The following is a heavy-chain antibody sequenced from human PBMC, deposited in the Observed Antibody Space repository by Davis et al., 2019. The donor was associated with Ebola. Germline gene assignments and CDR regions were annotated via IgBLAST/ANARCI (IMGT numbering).Heavy chain of an antibody. CDR1: GGTFSSYA. CDR2: IIPILGIA. V-gene: IGHV1-69*04. D-gene: IGHD2-15*01. Sequence: SVKVSCKASGGTFSSYAISWVRQAPAQGLEWMGRIIPILGIANYAQKFQGRVTITADKSTSTAYMELSSLRSEDTAVYYCARAQDRRGYYYYGMDVWGQGTTVTVSS. J-gene: IGHJ6*02. CDR3: ARAQDRRGYYYYGMDV.